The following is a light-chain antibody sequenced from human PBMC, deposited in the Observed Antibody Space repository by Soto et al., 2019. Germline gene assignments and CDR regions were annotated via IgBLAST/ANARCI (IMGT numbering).Light chain of an antibody. Sequence: QSVLTQPPSASAAPGQRVSISCSGSSSSIGNNDVCWYQQVPGTAPKVVIYDNNKRPSGIPDRFSDSKSGTSATLGISGLQTGDEADYYCGTWDSDSYVFGSGTKLTVL. CDR2: DNN. CDR3: GTWDSDSYV. J-gene: IGLJ1*01. CDR1: SSSIGNND. V-gene: IGLV1-51*01.